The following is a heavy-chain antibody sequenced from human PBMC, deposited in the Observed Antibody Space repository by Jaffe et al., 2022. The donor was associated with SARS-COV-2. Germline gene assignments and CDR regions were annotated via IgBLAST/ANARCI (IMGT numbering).Heavy chain of an antibody. J-gene: IGHJ4*02. Sequence: QVQLQESGPGLVKPSEALSLTCSVSGGSISSYFWSWIRQPPGEGLEWIGYIYYSGSTNYNPSLKSRVTISVDTSKNQFFLKLSSVTAADTAVYYCARWYASGSSPSRHFDYWGPGTLVAVSS. CDR2: IYYSGST. CDR1: GGSISSYF. CDR3: ARWYASGSSPSRHFDY. D-gene: IGHD3-10*01. V-gene: IGHV4-59*01.